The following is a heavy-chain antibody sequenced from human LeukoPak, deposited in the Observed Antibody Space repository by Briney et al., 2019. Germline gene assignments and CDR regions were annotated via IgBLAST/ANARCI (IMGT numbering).Heavy chain of an antibody. D-gene: IGHD1-26*01. J-gene: IGHJ3*02. Sequence: PGGSLRLSCAASGFTVSSNYMSWVRQAPGKGLEWVSVIYSGGSTYYADSVKGRFTISRDNSKNTLYLQMNSLRAEDTAVYYCARQRSGSYWRAFDIWGQGTMVTVSS. V-gene: IGHV3-53*01. CDR2: IYSGGST. CDR3: ARQRSGSYWRAFDI. CDR1: GFTVSSNY.